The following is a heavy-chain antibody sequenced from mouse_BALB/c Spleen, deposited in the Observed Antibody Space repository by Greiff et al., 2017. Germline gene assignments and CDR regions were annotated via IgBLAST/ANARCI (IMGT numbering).Heavy chain of an antibody. J-gene: IGHJ4*01. V-gene: IGHV1S81*02. D-gene: IGHD1-1*01. CDR2: INPSNGGT. CDR1: GYTFTSYY. Sequence: QVQLQQSGAELVRPGASVKLSCKASGYTFTSYYMYWVKQRPGQGLEWIGGINPSNGGTNFNEKFKSKATLTVDKSSSTAYMQLSSLTSEDSAVYYCARRRDYGYAMDYWGQGTSVTVSS. CDR3: ARRRDYGYAMDY.